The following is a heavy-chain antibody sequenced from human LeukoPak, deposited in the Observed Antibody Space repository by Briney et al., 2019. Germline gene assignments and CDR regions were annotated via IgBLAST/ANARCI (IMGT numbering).Heavy chain of an antibody. CDR2: INGDGGST. Sequence: GGSLRLSCEASGFAFSSHWMHWVRQAPGKGLVWVSNINGDGGSTGYADSVKGQFTTSRDNAKNTLYLHMNSLRVEDTAVYYCARDEVGAPPIDYWGQGALVTVSS. CDR1: GFAFSSHW. D-gene: IGHD1-26*01. CDR3: ARDEVGAPPIDY. V-gene: IGHV3-74*01. J-gene: IGHJ4*02.